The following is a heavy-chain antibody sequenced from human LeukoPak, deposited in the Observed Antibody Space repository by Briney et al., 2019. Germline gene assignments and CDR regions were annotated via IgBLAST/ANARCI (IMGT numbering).Heavy chain of an antibody. V-gene: IGHV1-69*05. D-gene: IGHD1-26*01. CDR2: IIPIFGTT. J-gene: IGHJ4*02. CDR1: VGTFTSYA. CDR3: ARSGLVGATYYFDY. Sequence: ASVKVSFKASVGTFTSYAISWVRQAPGQGLEWMGGIIPIFGTTNYAQKFQDRVTITTDTSTSTAYMELRSLRSADTAVYYCARSGLVGATYYFDYWGQGTLVTVSS.